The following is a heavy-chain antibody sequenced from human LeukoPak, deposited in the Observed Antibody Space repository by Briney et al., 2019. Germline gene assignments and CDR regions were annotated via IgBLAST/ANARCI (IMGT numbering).Heavy chain of an antibody. D-gene: IGHD4-17*01. CDR1: GYTFTGYY. Sequence: ASVKVSCKASGYTFTGYYMHWVRQAPGHGLERMGWINPNSGGTNYAQKFQGRVTMTRDTSIRTAYMELSRLRSDDTAVYYCATPDDYAAAFDLWGQGTMVTVSS. V-gene: IGHV1-2*02. J-gene: IGHJ3*01. CDR2: INPNSGGT. CDR3: ATPDDYAAAFDL.